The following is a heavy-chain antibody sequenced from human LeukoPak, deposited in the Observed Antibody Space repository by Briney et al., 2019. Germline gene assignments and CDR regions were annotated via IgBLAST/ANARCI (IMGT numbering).Heavy chain of an antibody. CDR1: GGSISSSSYY. J-gene: IGHJ3*02. V-gene: IGHV4-39*07. CDR3: ARERESYAFDI. Sequence: PSETLSLTCTASGGSISSSSYYWGWIRQPPGKGLEWIGSIYYSGSTYYNPSLKSRVTIAVDTSKNQFSLKLSSVTATDTAVYYCARERESYAFDIWGQGTMVTVSS. D-gene: IGHD3-10*01. CDR2: IYYSGST.